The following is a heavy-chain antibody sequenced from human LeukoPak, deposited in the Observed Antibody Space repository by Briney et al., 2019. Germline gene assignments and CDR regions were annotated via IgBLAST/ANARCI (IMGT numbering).Heavy chain of an antibody. D-gene: IGHD3-3*01. CDR2: IIPIFGTA. Sequence: SVTVSCKASGGTFSSYAISWVRQAPGQGLEWMGGIIPIFGTANYAQKFQGRVTITADESTSTAYMELSSLRSEDTAVYYCARADVGVVGSDYWGQGTLVTVSS. CDR1: GGTFSSYA. J-gene: IGHJ4*02. V-gene: IGHV1-69*13. CDR3: ARADVGVVGSDY.